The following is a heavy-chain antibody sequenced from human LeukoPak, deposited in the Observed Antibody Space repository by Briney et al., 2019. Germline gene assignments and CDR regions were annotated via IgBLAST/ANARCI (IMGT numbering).Heavy chain of an antibody. CDR2: ITGDGSST. Sequence: GGSLRLSCAASRSTFSNYWVHWVRQAPGKGLVWVSRITGDGSSTTYADSVKGRFTISRDNAKNTLYLQMISLRAEDTAVYYCARDTGWYFDLWGRGTLVTVPS. D-gene: IGHD4-17*01. CDR1: RSTFSNYW. V-gene: IGHV3-74*01. J-gene: IGHJ2*01. CDR3: ARDTGWYFDL.